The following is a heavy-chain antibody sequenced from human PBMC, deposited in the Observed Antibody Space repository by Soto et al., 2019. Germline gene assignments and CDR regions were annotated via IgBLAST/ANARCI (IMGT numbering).Heavy chain of an antibody. CDR1: GFTFTSSA. D-gene: IGHD2-2*02. Sequence: SVQVSCNASGFTFTSSAVEWVRQARGQRLEWIGWIVVGSGNTNYAQKFQERVTITRDMSTSTAYMELSSMRSEDTGGYYCASGHTGYHYYYGTDVRGLAT. J-gene: IGHJ6*02. CDR3: ASGHTGYHYYYGTDV. V-gene: IGHV1-58*01. CDR2: IVVGSGNT.